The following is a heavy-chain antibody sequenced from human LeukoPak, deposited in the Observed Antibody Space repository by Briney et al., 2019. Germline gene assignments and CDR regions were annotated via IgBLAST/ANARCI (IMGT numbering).Heavy chain of an antibody. J-gene: IGHJ5*02. Sequence: EASVKVSCKVFGYTLTDLSMHWVRQAPGKGLEWMGGFDPEEGDTIYAEKFRGRVTMTEDTSTDTAYMELSSLRSEDTAVYYCATDFNWANWFDPWGQGTLVTVSS. CDR3: ATDFNWANWFDP. D-gene: IGHD7-27*01. CDR2: FDPEEGDT. V-gene: IGHV1-24*01. CDR1: GYTLTDLS.